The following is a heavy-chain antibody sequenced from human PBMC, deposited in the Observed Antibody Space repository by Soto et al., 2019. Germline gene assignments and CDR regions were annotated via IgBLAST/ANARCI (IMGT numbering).Heavy chain of an antibody. D-gene: IGHD2-15*01. J-gene: IGHJ4*02. CDR1: GYTFTSYG. V-gene: IGHV1-3*01. CDR3: ARSLSRVVAATQFS. Sequence: ASVKVSCKASGYTFTSYGISWVRQAPGQRLEWMGWINAGNGNTKYSQKFQGRVTITRDTSASTAYMELSSLRSEDTAVYYCARSLSRVVAATQFSWGQGTLVTVSS. CDR2: INAGNGNT.